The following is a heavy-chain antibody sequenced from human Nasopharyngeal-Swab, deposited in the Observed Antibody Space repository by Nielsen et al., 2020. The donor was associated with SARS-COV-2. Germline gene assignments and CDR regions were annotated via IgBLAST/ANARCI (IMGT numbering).Heavy chain of an antibody. D-gene: IGHD3-10*01. J-gene: IGHJ6*03. Sequence: LRLSCTVSGGSMSSGKSYWSWIRQPPGNGLEWIGYIYYSGSTFSNPSLESRVSISLDTSNNQFSLKLSSVTAADTAVYYCASKISLIRGGYMDVWGKGATVTVSS. CDR1: GGSMSSGKSY. CDR2: IYYSGST. CDR3: ASKISLIRGGYMDV. V-gene: IGHV4-30-4*01.